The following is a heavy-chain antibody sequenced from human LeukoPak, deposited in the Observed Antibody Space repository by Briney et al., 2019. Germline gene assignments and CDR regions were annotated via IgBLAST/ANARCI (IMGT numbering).Heavy chain of an antibody. D-gene: IGHD6-19*01. V-gene: IGHV3-30*18. CDR2: ISCDGSNK. Sequence: PAGGSLRLSCAASGFTFSSYGMRWVRQAPGKGLEWVAVISCDGSNKYYADSVKGRFTISRDNSKNTLYLQMNSLRAEDTAVYYCAKRGSSGWDYFDYWGQGTLVTVSS. J-gene: IGHJ4*02. CDR3: AKRGSSGWDYFDY. CDR1: GFTFSSYG.